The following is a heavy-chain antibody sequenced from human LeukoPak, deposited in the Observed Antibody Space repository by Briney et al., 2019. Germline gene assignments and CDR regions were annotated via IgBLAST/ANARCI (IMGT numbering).Heavy chain of an antibody. Sequence: VKVSCKASGYTFNGYYMHWVRQAPGQGLEWMGWINPNSGGTNYAQKFQGRVTMTRDASISTAYMEMSRLRSDDTAVYYCVRGTREGYSYGRYYFDYWGQGILVTVSS. D-gene: IGHD5-18*01. CDR1: GYTFNGYY. CDR2: INPNSGGT. CDR3: VRGTREGYSYGRYYFDY. V-gene: IGHV1-2*02. J-gene: IGHJ4*02.